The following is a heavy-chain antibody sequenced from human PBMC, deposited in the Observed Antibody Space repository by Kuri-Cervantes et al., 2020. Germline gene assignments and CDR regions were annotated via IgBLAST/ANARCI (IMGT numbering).Heavy chain of an antibody. CDR2: ISWNSGSI. Sequence: SLKISCAASGFTFDDYAMHWVRQAPGKGLEWVSGISWNSGSIGYADSVKGRFTISRDNAKNSLYLQMNSLRAEDTALYYCAREGGYCSGTSCYFWFDPWGQGTLVTVSS. CDR1: GFTFDDYA. CDR3: AREGGYCSGTSCYFWFDP. J-gene: IGHJ5*02. V-gene: IGHV3-9*01. D-gene: IGHD2-2*01.